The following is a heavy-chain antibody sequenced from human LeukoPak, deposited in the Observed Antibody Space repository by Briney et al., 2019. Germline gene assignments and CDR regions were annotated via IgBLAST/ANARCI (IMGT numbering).Heavy chain of an antibody. J-gene: IGHJ4*02. CDR3: ARFIDTAMDPYYFDY. Sequence: GASVKVSCKASGYTFTSYYMHWVRQAPGQGLEWMGGIIPIFGTANYAQKFQGRVTITADESTSTAYMELSSLRSEDTAVYYCARFIDTAMDPYYFDYWGQGTLVTVSS. CDR1: GYTFTSYY. CDR2: IIPIFGTA. D-gene: IGHD5-18*01. V-gene: IGHV1-69*13.